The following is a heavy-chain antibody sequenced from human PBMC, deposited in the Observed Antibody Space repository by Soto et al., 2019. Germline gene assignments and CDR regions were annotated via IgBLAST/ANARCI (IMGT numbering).Heavy chain of an antibody. V-gene: IGHV3-11*01. Sequence: QVQLVESGGGLVKPGGSLRLSGAGSGFTFSDYYMSWIRQAPGKGLEWVSYISSSGDIIYYADSVKGRFTISRDNAKNSLYLQMNSLRAEDTAVYYCARDLGYYASDGYFDYWGQGTLVTVSS. CDR3: ARDLGYYASDGYFDY. CDR1: GFTFSDYY. CDR2: ISSSGDII. J-gene: IGHJ4*02. D-gene: IGHD3-22*01.